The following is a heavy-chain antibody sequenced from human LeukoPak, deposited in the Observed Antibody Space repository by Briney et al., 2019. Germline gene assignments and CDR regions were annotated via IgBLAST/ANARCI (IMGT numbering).Heavy chain of an antibody. CDR1: GYSFTSYW. CDR3: ARRGYCSSTSCHSNAHFDY. Sequence: GESLKISCKGSGYSFTSYWIGWVRQMPGKGLEWMGIIYPGDSDTRYSPSFQGQVIISADKSISTAYLQWSSLKASDTAMYYCARRGYCSSTSCHSNAHFDYWGQGTLVTVSS. J-gene: IGHJ4*02. CDR2: IYPGDSDT. D-gene: IGHD2-2*01. V-gene: IGHV5-51*01.